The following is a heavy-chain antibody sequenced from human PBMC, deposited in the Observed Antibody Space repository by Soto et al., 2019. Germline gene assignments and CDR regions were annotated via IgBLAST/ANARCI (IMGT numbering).Heavy chain of an antibody. CDR2: IFSNDEK. Sequence: QVTLKESGPVLVKPTETLTLTCTVSGFSLSNARMGVSWIRQPPGKALEWLAHIFSNDEKSYSTSLKSRLTIYKGTSKSPVVLTMTNIDPVDTATYYCARARIAVAGSRKYYYYYGMDVWGQGTTVTVSS. V-gene: IGHV2-26*01. CDR3: ARARIAVAGSRKYYYYYGMDV. J-gene: IGHJ6*02. CDR1: GFSLSNARMG. D-gene: IGHD6-19*01.